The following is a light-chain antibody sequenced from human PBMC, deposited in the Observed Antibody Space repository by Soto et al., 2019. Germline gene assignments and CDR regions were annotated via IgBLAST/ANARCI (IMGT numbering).Light chain of an antibody. J-gene: IGKJ1*01. CDR2: GAS. CDR1: QSVSSSY. CDR3: QQYGSSRT. Sequence: ESVLTQSPGTLSLSPGERATLSGRASQSVSSSYLAWYQQKPGQAPRLLIYGASSRATGIPDRFSGSGSGTDFILTISRLEPEDFAVYYCQQYGSSRTFGQGTKVDIK. V-gene: IGKV3-20*01.